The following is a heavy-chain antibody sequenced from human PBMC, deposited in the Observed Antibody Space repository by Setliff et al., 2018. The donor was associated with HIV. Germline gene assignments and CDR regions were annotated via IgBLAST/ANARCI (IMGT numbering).Heavy chain of an antibody. J-gene: IGHJ3*01. CDR1: GYTFTSSD. Sequence: GASVKVSCKASGYTFTSSDINWVRQAPGQGLEWMGIINPSGGSTSYAQKFQGRVTMTRDTSTSTVYMELRSLRSDDTAVYYCGRVPYRSAWFSGGHNPFDVWGQGTMVTVSS. V-gene: IGHV1-46*01. D-gene: IGHD6-19*01. CDR3: GRVPYRSAWFSGGHNPFDV. CDR2: INPSGGST.